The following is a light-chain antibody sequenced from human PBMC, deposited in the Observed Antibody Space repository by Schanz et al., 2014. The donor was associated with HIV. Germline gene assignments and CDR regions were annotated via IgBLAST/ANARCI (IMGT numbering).Light chain of an antibody. CDR3: ASYTTSQTFV. CDR1: SSDVGDFNF. CDR2: DFS. V-gene: IGLV2-14*03. J-gene: IGLJ1*01. Sequence: QSVLTQPTSVSGSPGQSITISCTVASSDVGDFNFVSWYQQHPGKAPKLMIYDFSDRPSGISSRFSGSKSGNKASLTISGIQSEDEADYYCASYTTSQTFVFGTGTKLTVL.